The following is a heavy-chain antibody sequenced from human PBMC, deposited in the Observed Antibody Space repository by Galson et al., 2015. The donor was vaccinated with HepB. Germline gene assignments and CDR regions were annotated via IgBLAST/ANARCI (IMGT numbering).Heavy chain of an antibody. D-gene: IGHD1-26*01. CDR3: ARDRRLLRRYYYYMDV. J-gene: IGHJ6*03. V-gene: IGHV7-4-1*02. Sequence: SVKVSCKASGYTFTSYAMNWVRQAPGQGLEWMGWINTNTGNPTYAQGFTGRFVFSLDTSVSTAYLQISSLKAEDTAVYYCARDRRLLRRYYYYMDVWGKGTTVTVSS. CDR1: GYTFTSYA. CDR2: INTNTGNP.